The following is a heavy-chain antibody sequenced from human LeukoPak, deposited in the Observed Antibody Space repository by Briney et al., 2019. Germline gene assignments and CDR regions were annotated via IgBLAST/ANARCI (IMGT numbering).Heavy chain of an antibody. D-gene: IGHD2-15*01. CDR3: AKVQKKRYCSGGSCYDLDY. Sequence: ASVKVSCKASGYTFTSYAMHWVRQAPGQRLEWMGWINAGNGNTKYSQKFQGRVTITRDTSASTAYMELSSLRSEDTAVYYCAKVQKKRYCSGGSCYDLDYWGQGTLVTVSS. J-gene: IGHJ4*02. V-gene: IGHV1-3*01. CDR2: INAGNGNT. CDR1: GYTFTSYA.